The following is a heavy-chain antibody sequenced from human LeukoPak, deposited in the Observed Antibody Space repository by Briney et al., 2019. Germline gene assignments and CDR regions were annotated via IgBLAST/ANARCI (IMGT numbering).Heavy chain of an antibody. D-gene: IGHD3-16*02. V-gene: IGHV4-34*01. J-gene: IGHJ6*03. CDR3: ARAPLVPYYYMDV. CDR1: GGSFSGYY. CDR2: INHSGST. Sequence: SETLSLTCAVYGGSFSGYYWSWIRQPPGKGLEWIGEINHSGSTNYNPSLKSRVTISVDTSKNQFSLKLSSVTAADTAVYYCARAPLVPYYYMDVWGKGTTVTVSS.